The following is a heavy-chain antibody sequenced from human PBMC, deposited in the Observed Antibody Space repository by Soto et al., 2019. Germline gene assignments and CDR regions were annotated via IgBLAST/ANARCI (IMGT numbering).Heavy chain of an antibody. CDR3: ARATTDYCDTAFDY. V-gene: IGHV3-30*04. CDR1: GFTFSDYA. J-gene: IGHJ4*02. CDR2: ISHDGRNE. Sequence: QVQLVESGGGVVQPGKSLRLSCTASGFTFSDYAMHWVRQAPGKGLEWLAFISHDGRNEYCAEFLKGRFTISRDNSENTLYLQMNSLRPEDTALFYYARATTDYCDTAFDYWGQGTLVTVSS. D-gene: IGHD4-17*01.